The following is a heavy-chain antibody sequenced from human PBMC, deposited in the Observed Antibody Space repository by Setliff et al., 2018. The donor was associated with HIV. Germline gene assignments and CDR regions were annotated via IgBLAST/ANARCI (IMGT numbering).Heavy chain of an antibody. V-gene: IGHV1-18*01. CDR1: GYTFTSDG. Sequence: ASVKVSCKASGYTFTSDGISWVRQAPGQGLEWMGWINAYNGNTNYAQKLQGRVTMTTDTSTSKGYMELRSLRADDTAVYYGARGLEAFDIWGQGTMVTVSS. D-gene: IGHD1-1*01. J-gene: IGHJ3*02. CDR3: ARGLEAFDI. CDR2: INAYNGNT.